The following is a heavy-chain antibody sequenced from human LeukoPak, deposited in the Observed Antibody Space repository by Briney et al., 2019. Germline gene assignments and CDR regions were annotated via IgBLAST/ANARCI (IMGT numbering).Heavy chain of an antibody. D-gene: IGHD2-8*02. CDR1: TSTGLVW. CDR2: IKSDGTSA. V-gene: IGHV3-74*01. CDR3: GILPPGH. J-gene: IGHJ4*02. Sequence: GGSLRLSCAASTSTGLVWMDWVRKAPGKGLVWVARIKSDGTSANYADSVRGRFTISRDDAKNTLYLLMNSLGDEDTAVYYCGILPPGHWGQGTQVTVS.